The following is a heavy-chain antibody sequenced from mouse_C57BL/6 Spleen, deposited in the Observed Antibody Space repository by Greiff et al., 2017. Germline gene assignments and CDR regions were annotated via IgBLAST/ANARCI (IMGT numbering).Heavy chain of an antibody. CDR2: ISYDGSN. J-gene: IGHJ1*03. CDR3: ARGVLRYFHV. V-gene: IGHV3-6*01. Sequence: DVQLQESGPGLVKPSQSLSLTCSVTGYSITGGYYWNWIRQFPGNKLEWMGYISYDGSNKYNPSLKNRIPITPDTSKNQSFLKLNSVTTEDTATYYCARGVLRYFHVRCTALTIPASS. CDR1: GYSITGGYY. D-gene: IGHD1-1*01.